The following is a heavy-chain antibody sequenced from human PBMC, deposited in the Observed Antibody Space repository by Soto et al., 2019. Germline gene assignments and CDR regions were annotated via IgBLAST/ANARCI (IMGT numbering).Heavy chain of an antibody. CDR1: GSTFSSYA. D-gene: IGHD5-18*01. V-gene: IGHV1-69*06. J-gene: IGHJ6*02. Sequence: PVKVSCKASGSTFSSYAISWVQQPPGQRLEWMGGIIPFFGTANYAQKLQGRVTITADKSPHTAYMELSSLTAEDKTGHYCARDIRRSGYRYYYYAMDAWGQATTETVSS. CDR2: IIPFFGTA. CDR3: ARDIRRSGYRYYYYAMDA.